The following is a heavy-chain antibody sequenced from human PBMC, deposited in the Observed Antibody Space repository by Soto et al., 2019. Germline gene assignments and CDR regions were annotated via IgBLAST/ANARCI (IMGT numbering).Heavy chain of an antibody. V-gene: IGHV3-23*01. CDR3: AKDGKIAVAGGDDAFDI. J-gene: IGHJ3*02. Sequence: PGGSLRLSCAASGFTFSSYAMSWVRQAAGKWLEWVSAISSSGGSTYYAYSVKGLFTISRDNSKNTLYLQINSLRAEDTAVYYCAKDGKIAVAGGDDAFDIWGQGTMVTVSS. CDR1: GFTFSSYA. D-gene: IGHD6-19*01. CDR2: ISSSGGST.